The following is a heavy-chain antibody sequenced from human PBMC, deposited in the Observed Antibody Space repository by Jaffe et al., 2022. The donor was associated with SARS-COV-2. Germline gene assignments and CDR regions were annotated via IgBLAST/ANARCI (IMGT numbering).Heavy chain of an antibody. V-gene: IGHV4-39*01. CDR1: GGSISSSSYY. J-gene: IGHJ4*02. D-gene: IGHD1-1*01. CDR3: AKLEWTGFFDY. Sequence: QLQLQESGPGLVKPSETLSLTCTVSGGSISSSSYYWGWIRQPPGKGLEWIGSIYYSGSTYYNPSLKSRVTISVDTSKNQFSLKLSSVTAADTAVYYCAKLEWTGFFDYWGQGTLVTVSS. CDR2: IYYSGST.